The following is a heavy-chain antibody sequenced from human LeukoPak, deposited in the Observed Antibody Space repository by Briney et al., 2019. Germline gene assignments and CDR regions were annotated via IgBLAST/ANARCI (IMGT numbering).Heavy chain of an antibody. CDR1: GGSFRGYN. V-gene: IGHV4-34*01. CDR3: ARGGGWVITMVRGAS. Sequence: SETLSLTCAVSGGSFRGYNWRWVRQPPGKGLERIGKINHSGSTNYNPSLKSRATISVDTSKNQFSLKLSSVTSADTAVYYCARGGGWVITMVRGASWGQGTLVTVSS. CDR2: INHSGST. J-gene: IGHJ5*02. D-gene: IGHD3-10*01.